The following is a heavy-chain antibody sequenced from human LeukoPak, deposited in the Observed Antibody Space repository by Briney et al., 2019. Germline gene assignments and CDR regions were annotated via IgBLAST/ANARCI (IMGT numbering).Heavy chain of an antibody. Sequence: SETPSLTCTVSGGSISSSSYYWGWIRQPPGKGLEWIGSIYYSGSTYYNPSLKSRVTISVDTSKNQFSLKLSSVTAADTAVYYCARVSSTVTTPDYWGQGTLVTVSS. CDR3: ARVSSTVTTPDY. D-gene: IGHD4-17*01. CDR2: IYYSGST. V-gene: IGHV4-39*07. J-gene: IGHJ4*02. CDR1: GGSISSSSYY.